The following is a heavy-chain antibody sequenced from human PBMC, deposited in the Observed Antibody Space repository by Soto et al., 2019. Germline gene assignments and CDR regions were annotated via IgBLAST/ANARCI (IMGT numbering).Heavy chain of an antibody. J-gene: IGHJ4*02. CDR3: ARDRIVVVPAATFSDD. CDR2: IYYSGSN. CDR1: GGSISSGDYY. V-gene: IGHV4-30-4*01. Sequence: QVQLQESGPGLVKPSQTLSLTCTVSGGSISSGDYYWSWIRQPPGKGLEWIGYIYYSGSNYYNLSLKSRVTISVDTSKNQFALKLSSVTAADTAVYYCARDRIVVVPAATFSDDWGQGTLVTVSS. D-gene: IGHD2-2*01.